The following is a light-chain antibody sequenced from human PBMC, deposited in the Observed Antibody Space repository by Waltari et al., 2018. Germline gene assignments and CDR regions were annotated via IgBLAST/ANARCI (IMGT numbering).Light chain of an antibody. Sequence: QSALTQPASVSGSPGQSITISCTGTSSDVGGFDYVSWYQQHPNNAPNLLIYDVNNRPSGVSNRFAGSKSGNTASRTISGLQAEDEADYYCSSYTSRNTLLFGGGTKLTAL. CDR2: DVN. V-gene: IGLV2-14*03. J-gene: IGLJ2*01. CDR1: SSDVGGFDY. CDR3: SSYTSRNTLL.